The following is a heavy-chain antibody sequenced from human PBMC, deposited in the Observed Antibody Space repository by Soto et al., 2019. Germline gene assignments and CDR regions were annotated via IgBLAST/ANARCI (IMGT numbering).Heavy chain of an antibody. V-gene: IGHV3-23*01. D-gene: IGHD3-3*01. CDR1: GFTFSIYA. J-gene: IGHJ6*02. CDR3: ARGYDFWNHYYGMDV. Sequence: PGGSLRLSCADSGFTFSIYAMSWVRQAPGKGLEWVSAISGSGGSTYYADSVKGRFTISRDNSKNTLYLQMNSLRAEDTAVYYCARGYDFWNHYYGMDVWGQGITVTVSS. CDR2: ISGSGGST.